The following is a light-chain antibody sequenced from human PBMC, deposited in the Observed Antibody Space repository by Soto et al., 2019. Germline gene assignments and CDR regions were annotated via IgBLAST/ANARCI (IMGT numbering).Light chain of an antibody. V-gene: IGKV1-5*01. J-gene: IGKJ2*01. Sequence: DIQMTQSPSTLSASVGDRVTITCRASQHINNRLAWYQQKPGKGPRLLISDASSLKSGVPSRFSGSGSGTEFTLTINRLQPDDFASYYCQQYNFYSTFGQGTKVEIK. CDR1: QHINNR. CDR3: QQYNFYST. CDR2: DAS.